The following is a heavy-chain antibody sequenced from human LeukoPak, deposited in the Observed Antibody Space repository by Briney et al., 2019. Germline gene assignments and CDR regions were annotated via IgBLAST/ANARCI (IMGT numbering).Heavy chain of an antibody. Sequence: GGSLRLSCAASGFTFSSYGMNWVRQAPGKGLEWVSAISGSGDSTYYADSVKGRFTISRDNAKNSLYLQMNSLRAEDTAVYYCAREGGWELPPSYYYYMDVWGKGTTVTISS. CDR2: ISGSGDST. D-gene: IGHD1-26*01. CDR3: AREGGWELPPSYYYYMDV. CDR1: GFTFSSYG. J-gene: IGHJ6*03. V-gene: IGHV3-23*01.